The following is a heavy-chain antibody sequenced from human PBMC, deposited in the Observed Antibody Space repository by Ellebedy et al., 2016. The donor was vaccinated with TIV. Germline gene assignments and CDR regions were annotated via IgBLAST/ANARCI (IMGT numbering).Heavy chain of an antibody. Sequence: GGSLRLSCKGSGYSFTSYWIGWVRQMPGKGLEWMGIIYPGDSDTRYSPSFQGQVTISADKSISTAYLQWSSLKASDTAMYYCARASTLAAAGYDYWGQGTLVTVSS. CDR1: GYSFTSYW. CDR2: IYPGDSDT. D-gene: IGHD6-13*01. CDR3: ARASTLAAAGYDY. J-gene: IGHJ4*02. V-gene: IGHV5-51*01.